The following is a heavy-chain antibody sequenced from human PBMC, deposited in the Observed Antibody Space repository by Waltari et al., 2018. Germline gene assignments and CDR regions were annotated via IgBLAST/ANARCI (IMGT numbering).Heavy chain of an antibody. J-gene: IGHJ4*02. D-gene: IGHD3-10*01. CDR3: ARGGGGYGSRDFDY. CDR1: GFTFSSYS. CDR2: ISSSSSTI. Sequence: EVQLVESGGGLVQPGGSLRLSCAASGFTFSSYSMNWVRQAPGQGLDWVSYISSSSSTIYYADSVKGRFTISRDNAKNSLYLQMNSLRDEDTAVYYWARGGGGYGSRDFDYWGQGTLVTVSS. V-gene: IGHV3-48*02.